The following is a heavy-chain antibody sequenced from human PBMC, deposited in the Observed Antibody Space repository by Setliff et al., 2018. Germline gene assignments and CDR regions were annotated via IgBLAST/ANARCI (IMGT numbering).Heavy chain of an antibody. CDR2: INPDGSEK. Sequence: GGSLRLSCGASGFTYNNCWVSWVRQAPGKGLEWLASINPDGSEKYYVDSVKGRFTISRDNAKNSLYLQMNSLRVEDTAVYYCARDVFDFRTGQAGPWGQGTLVTVSS. V-gene: IGHV3-7*01. D-gene: IGHD3-3*01. CDR1: GFTYNNCW. J-gene: IGHJ5*02. CDR3: ARDVFDFRTGQAGP.